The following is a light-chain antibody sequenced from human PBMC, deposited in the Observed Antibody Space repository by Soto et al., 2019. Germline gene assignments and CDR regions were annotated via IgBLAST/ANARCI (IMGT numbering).Light chain of an antibody. Sequence: ELDLPPSPATLSVSRGERATLSYRARQRVSSNLAWYQQKPGQAPRPLIYRAPTRAIGIPPRFSPSRPGTACTHSVTSLRSEYFAVCYCQQYNNWPTFGQGTKVDSK. CDR3: QQYNNWPT. CDR2: RAP. CDR1: QRVSSN. J-gene: IGKJ1*01. V-gene: IGKV3-15*01.